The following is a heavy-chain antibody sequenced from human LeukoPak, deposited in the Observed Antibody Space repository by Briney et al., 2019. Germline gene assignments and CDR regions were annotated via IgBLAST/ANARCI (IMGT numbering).Heavy chain of an antibody. V-gene: IGHV1-46*01. J-gene: IGHJ4*02. CDR1: GYTFTGYY. CDR2: INPSDGTT. D-gene: IGHD3-22*01. Sequence: ASVKVSCKASGYTFTGYYIHCVRQAPGQGLEWMGIINPSDGTTSYAQEFQGRVTMTRDTSTSTVYMELSSLRSEDTAVYYCARAPANKYDSRLPEDYWGQGTLVTVSS. CDR3: ARAPANKYDSRLPEDY.